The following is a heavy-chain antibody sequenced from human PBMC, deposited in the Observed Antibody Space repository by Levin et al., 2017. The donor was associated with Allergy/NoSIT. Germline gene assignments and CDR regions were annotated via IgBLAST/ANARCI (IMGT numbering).Heavy chain of an antibody. CDR3: ARAHHRTWYTIVMFWFDP. CDR1: GFTFSSYW. CDR2: IKEDGSET. D-gene: IGHD3-16*01. J-gene: IGHJ5*02. Sequence: PGGSLRLSCAASGFTFSSYWMSWVRQAPGKGLEWVANIKEDGSETYYVDSVKGRFTISRDNANNSLYLQMNSLRAEETAVYYCARAHHRTWYTIVMFWFDPWGQGTLATVSS. V-gene: IGHV3-7*01.